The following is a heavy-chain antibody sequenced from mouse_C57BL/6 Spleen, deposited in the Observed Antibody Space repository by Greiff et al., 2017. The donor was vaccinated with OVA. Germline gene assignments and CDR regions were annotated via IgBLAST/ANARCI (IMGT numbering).Heavy chain of an antibody. J-gene: IGHJ2*01. CDR3: ARGFHFDY. Sequence: QVQLQQSGAELVRPGTSVKVSCKASGYAFTNYLIEWVKQRPGQGLEWIGVINPGSGGTNYNEKFKGKATLTADKSSSTAYMQLSSLTSEDSAVYFCARGFHFDYWGQGTTLTVSS. V-gene: IGHV1-54*01. CDR2: INPGSGGT. CDR1: GYAFTNYL.